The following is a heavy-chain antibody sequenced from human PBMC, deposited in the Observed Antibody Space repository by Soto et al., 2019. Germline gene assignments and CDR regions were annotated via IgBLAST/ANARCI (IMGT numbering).Heavy chain of an antibody. Sequence: EVQLVESGGGLVKPGGTLRLSCAASGFTISDVWLNWVHQAPGKGLEWVGRIKSRVDGGTTDFAAPVRGRFAISRDESQNTVYLEINSRQIDDTAVYYCTTDSHLSTTLVRFYFWGHGTLVTVSS. CDR1: GFTISDVW. CDR2: IKSRVDGGTT. J-gene: IGHJ4*01. D-gene: IGHD2-8*02. V-gene: IGHV3-15*07. CDR3: TTDSHLSTTLVRFYF.